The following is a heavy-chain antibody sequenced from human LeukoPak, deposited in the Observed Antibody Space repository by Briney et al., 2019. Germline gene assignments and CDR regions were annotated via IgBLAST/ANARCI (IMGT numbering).Heavy chain of an antibody. D-gene: IGHD3-22*01. CDR3: AREDSSGYDY. CDR1: GYTFTGYY. V-gene: IGHV1-2*02. Sequence: ASVKVSCKASGYTFTGYYMHGVRQAPGQGLEWMGWINPNSGGKNYAQNFQGRVTMTRDTSISTAYMEVSRLRSDDTAVYYCAREDSSGYDYWGQGTLVTVSS. J-gene: IGHJ4*02. CDR2: INPNSGGK.